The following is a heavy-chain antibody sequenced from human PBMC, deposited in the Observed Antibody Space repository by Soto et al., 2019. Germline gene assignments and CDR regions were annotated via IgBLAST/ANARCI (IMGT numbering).Heavy chain of an antibody. CDR2: ISATGGST. J-gene: IGHJ4*02. CDR3: AIDLFYYDSSYYYYFYSFAY. D-gene: IGHD3-22*01. CDR1: GFTFSSYA. V-gene: IGHV3-23*01. Sequence: GGSLRLSCAASGFTFSSYAMNWVRQAPGKGLKWVSSISATGGSTYYADSVKGRFTISRDKSKNTVYLQMNSLRAEDTAMYFFAIDLFYYDSSYYYYFYSFAYWGQGTLVTVFS.